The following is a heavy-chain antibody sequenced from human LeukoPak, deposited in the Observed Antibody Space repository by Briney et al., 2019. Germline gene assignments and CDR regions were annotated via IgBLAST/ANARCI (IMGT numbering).Heavy chain of an antibody. Sequence: PSETLSLTCAVYGGSFSGYYWSWIRQPPGKGLEWIGEINHSGSTNYNPSLKSRATISVDTSKNQFSLKLSSVTAADTAVYYCARAVEMATIFWFDPWGQGTLVTVSS. D-gene: IGHD5-24*01. CDR2: INHSGST. V-gene: IGHV4-34*01. CDR1: GGSFSGYY. CDR3: ARAVEMATIFWFDP. J-gene: IGHJ5*02.